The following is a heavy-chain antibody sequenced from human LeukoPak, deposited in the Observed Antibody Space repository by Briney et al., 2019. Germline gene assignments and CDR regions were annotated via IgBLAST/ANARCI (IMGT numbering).Heavy chain of an antibody. J-gene: IGHJ3*02. CDR1: GGSISSYY. CDR2: IYYSGST. D-gene: IGHD3-22*01. Sequence: SETLSLTCTVSGGSISSYYWSWIRQPPGKGLEWIGYIYYSGSTNYNPSLKSRVTISVDTSKNQFSLKLSSVTAADTAVYYCARRGDDSSGYAEAFDIWGQGTMVTVSS. V-gene: IGHV4-59*08. CDR3: ARRGDDSSGYAEAFDI.